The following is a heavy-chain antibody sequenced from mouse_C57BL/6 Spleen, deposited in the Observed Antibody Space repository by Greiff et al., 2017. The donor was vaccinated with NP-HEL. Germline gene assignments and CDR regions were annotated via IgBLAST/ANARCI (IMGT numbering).Heavy chain of an antibody. Sequence: VQLQQSGAELVKPGASVKISCKASGYAFSSYWMNWVKQRPGKGLEWIGQIYPGDGDTNYNGKFKGKATLTADKSSSTAYMQLSSLTSEDSAVYFCARSGYYGSSSGYFDVWGTGTTVTVSS. CDR3: ARSGYYGSSSGYFDV. CDR1: GYAFSSYW. V-gene: IGHV1-80*01. J-gene: IGHJ1*03. D-gene: IGHD1-1*01. CDR2: IYPGDGDT.